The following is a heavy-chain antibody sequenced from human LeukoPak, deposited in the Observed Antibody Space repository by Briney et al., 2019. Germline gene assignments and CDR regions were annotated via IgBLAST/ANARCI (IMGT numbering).Heavy chain of an antibody. Sequence: GGSLRLSCAASGFTFSIYAMSWVRQAPGKALVWVSRINDDGSSTSYADSVKGRFTISRDNAKNSLYLQMNSLRAEDTAVYYCARVVRSHYMDVWGKGTTVTVSS. CDR2: INDDGSST. CDR1: GFTFSIYA. D-gene: IGHD2-2*01. CDR3: ARVVRSHYMDV. V-gene: IGHV3-74*01. J-gene: IGHJ6*03.